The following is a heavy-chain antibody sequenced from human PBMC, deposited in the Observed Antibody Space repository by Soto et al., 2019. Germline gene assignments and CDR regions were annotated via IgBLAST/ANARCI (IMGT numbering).Heavy chain of an antibody. Sequence: SETLSLPCTVSGGSVISSSYCWGWVSQTPGKGLEWIGSVYYSGSTYYNPSLESRVTISVDKSKNQFSLKLMSLSAADTAVYYCGRLEGLATISYYFDYWGQGALVTVSS. V-gene: IGHV4-39*01. CDR3: GRLEGLATISYYFDY. J-gene: IGHJ4*02. CDR2: VYYSGST. D-gene: IGHD3-9*01. CDR1: GGSVISSSYC.